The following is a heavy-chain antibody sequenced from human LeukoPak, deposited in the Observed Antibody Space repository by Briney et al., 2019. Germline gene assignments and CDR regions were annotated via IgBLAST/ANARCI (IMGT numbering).Heavy chain of an antibody. D-gene: IGHD3-9*01. V-gene: IGHV3-23*01. CDR1: GFTFSNYA. J-gene: IGHJ4*02. CDR2: ITGSGTNR. CDR3: VIWGDYDVSTGYYVPDY. Sequence: GGSLRLSCVASGFTFSNYAMSWVRQAPGKGLEWVSAITGSGTNRYYADSLKGRFTTSRDNSKNTVFLQMNSLRHEDTAIYYCVIWGDYDVSTGYYVPDYWGQGTLVTVAS.